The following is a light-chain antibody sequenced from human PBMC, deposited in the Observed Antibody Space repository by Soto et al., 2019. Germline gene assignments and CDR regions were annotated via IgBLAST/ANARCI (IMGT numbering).Light chain of an antibody. J-gene: IGLJ3*02. CDR3: CSYAGTYTLWV. CDR1: SSDVGGYNF. V-gene: IGLV2-11*01. Sequence: QSVLTQPRSVSGSPGQSVTISCTGTSSDVGGYNFVSWYQQYPGKAPKLIIYDVTKRPSGVPDRFSGSKSGNTASLTISGLQAEYEADYYCCSYAGTYTLWVFGGGTKVTVL. CDR2: DVT.